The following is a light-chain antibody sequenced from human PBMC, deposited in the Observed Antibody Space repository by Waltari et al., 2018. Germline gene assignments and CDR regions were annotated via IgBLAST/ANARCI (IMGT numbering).Light chain of an antibody. V-gene: IGKV3-20*01. CDR2: GAS. CDR1: QSVNSRY. J-gene: IGKJ3*01. Sequence: EIVLTHSPGTLSLSPGERATLSCRASQSVNSRYLAWYQQKSGQAPRLLIHGASSRATGIPDRFSGSGSGTDFTLTISRLEPEDFAVYYCQQYGSSPPTGFGPGTKLDIK. CDR3: QQYGSSPPTG.